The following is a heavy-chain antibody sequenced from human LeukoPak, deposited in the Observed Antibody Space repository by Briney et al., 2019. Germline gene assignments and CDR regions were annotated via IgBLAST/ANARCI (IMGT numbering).Heavy chain of an antibody. V-gene: IGHV1-69*13. Sequence: SVKVSCKASGYTFTSYAISWVRQAPGQGLEWMGGIIPIFGTANYAQKFQGRVTITADESTSTAYMELSSLRSEDTAVYYCARDHGYGGIYGMDVWGQGTTVTVSS. D-gene: IGHD4-23*01. CDR2: IIPIFGTA. CDR3: ARDHGYGGIYGMDV. J-gene: IGHJ6*02. CDR1: GYTFTSYA.